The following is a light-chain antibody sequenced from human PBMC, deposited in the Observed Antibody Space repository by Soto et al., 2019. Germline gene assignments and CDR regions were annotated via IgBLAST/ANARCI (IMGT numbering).Light chain of an antibody. CDR2: GAS. J-gene: IGKJ1*01. CDR1: EDISNY. Sequence: DIQMTQSPSSLSASVGDRVTITCRASEDISNYLAWYQQKPGKVPKLLIYGASTLQSGVPSRFSGSGSGTDFTLTISSLQTEDVATYYCKNYNRAPWTLGQETQVESK. CDR3: KNYNRAPWT. V-gene: IGKV1-27*01.